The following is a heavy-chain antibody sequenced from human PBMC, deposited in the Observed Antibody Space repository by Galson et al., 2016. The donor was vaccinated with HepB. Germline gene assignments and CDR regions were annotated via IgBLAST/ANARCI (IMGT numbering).Heavy chain of an antibody. J-gene: IGHJ4*02. D-gene: IGHD3-10*01. CDR1: GFTFSNHA. Sequence: SLRLSCAASGFTFSNHAMTWVRQAPGKGLEWISAISGGGDNTYFADSVKGRFTISRDNSKNTLYLQLNSLRGEDTAVYYCPKGRGLLSPDDWGQGTLVTVSS. CDR3: PKGRGLLSPDD. V-gene: IGHV3-23*01. CDR2: ISGGGDNT.